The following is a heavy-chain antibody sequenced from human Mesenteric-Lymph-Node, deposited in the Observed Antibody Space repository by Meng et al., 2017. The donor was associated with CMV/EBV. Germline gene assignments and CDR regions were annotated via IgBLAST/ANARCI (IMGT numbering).Heavy chain of an antibody. V-gene: IGHV3-21*01. Sequence: GESLKISCAASGFTFSSYSMNWVRQAPGKGLEWVSSISSSSSYIYYADSVKGRFTISRDNAKNSLYLQMNSLRAEDTAVYYCASRKKNSHYYDSSGYYYGRSTLYWFDPWGQGTLVTVSS. D-gene: IGHD3-22*01. J-gene: IGHJ5*02. CDR3: ASRKKNSHYYDSSGYYYGRSTLYWFDP. CDR1: GFTFSSYS. CDR2: ISSSSSYI.